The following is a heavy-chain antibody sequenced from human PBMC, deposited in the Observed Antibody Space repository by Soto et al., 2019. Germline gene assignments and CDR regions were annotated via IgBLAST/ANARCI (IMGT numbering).Heavy chain of an antibody. CDR2: ISGSGGST. V-gene: IGHV3-23*01. D-gene: IGHD6-13*01. CDR1: GFTFSSYA. CDR3: AKSVTAAGPYYYYYGMDV. J-gene: IGHJ6*02. Sequence: EVQLLESGGGLVQPGGSLRLSCAASGFTFSSYAMSWVRQAPGKGLEWVSAISGSGGSTYYADSVKGRFTISRDNSKNTLYLQMNSLRAEDTAVYYCAKSVTAAGPYYYYYGMDVWGQGTTVTVSS.